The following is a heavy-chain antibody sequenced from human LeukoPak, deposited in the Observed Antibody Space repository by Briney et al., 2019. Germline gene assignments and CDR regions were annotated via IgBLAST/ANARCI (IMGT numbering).Heavy chain of an antibody. CDR3: ARTYRRFNYYYMDV. CDR1: GGSISSSSYY. CDR2: MYYSGST. J-gene: IGHJ6*03. Sequence: SETLSLTCTVSGGSISSSSYYWGWIRQPPGKGLEWIGNMYYSGSTYYNPSLKSRVTISVDTSKNQFSLKLSSVTAADTAVYYCARTYRRFNYYYMDVWGKGTTVTVSS. D-gene: IGHD3-3*01. V-gene: IGHV4-39*01.